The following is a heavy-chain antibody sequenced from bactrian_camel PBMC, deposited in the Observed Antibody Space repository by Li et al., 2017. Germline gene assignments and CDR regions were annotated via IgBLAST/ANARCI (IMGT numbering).Heavy chain of an antibody. CDR3: AADKLYGGTHPLARDFRY. CDR1: GYTVANYC. Sequence: VQLVESGGGSVQPGGSLRLSCVASGYTVANYCMAWFRQAPGKEREEVASEDRIGTTQYLDSVKGRFTISRDDARNTVYLQMNSAKPEDTGMYICAADKLYGGTHPLARDFRYWARGPRSPSP. D-gene: IGHD6*01. V-gene: IGHV3S60*01. J-gene: IGHJ6*01. CDR2: EDRIGTT.